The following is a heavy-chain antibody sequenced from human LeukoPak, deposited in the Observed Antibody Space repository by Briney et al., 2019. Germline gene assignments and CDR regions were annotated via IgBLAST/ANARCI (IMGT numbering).Heavy chain of an antibody. Sequence: GGSLRLSCVVSGFTFSSSWMHWVRQAPGRGLVYVSRISSDGSDIFYADSVKGRFTISRDNSKNTLYLQMNSLRAEDTAVYYCARGNYDFWSGSYFDYWGQGTLVTVSS. CDR3: ARGNYDFWSGSYFDY. D-gene: IGHD3-3*01. CDR2: ISSDGSDI. V-gene: IGHV3-74*01. J-gene: IGHJ4*02. CDR1: GFTFSSSW.